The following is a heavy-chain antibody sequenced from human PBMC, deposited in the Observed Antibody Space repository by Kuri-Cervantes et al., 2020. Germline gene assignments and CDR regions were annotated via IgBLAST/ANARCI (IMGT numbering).Heavy chain of an antibody. CDR3: AKDIGDYGDGKVDY. CDR2: ISWNSGSI. Sequence: GGSLRLSCAASGFTFENYGMHWVRQAPGKGLEWVSGISWNSGSIGYADSVKGRFTISRDNAKNSLYLQMNSLRAEDTALYYCAKDIGDYGDGKVDYWGQGTLVTVSS. D-gene: IGHD4-17*01. J-gene: IGHJ4*02. V-gene: IGHV3-9*01. CDR1: GFTFENYG.